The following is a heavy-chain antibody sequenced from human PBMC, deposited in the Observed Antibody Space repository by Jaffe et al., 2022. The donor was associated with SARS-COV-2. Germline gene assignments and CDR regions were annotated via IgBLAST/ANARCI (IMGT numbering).Heavy chain of an antibody. J-gene: IGHJ4*02. CDR1: GFTFSHYA. CDR3: ASSYCNSSNCYSFDY. CDR2: ISDDGENT. V-gene: IGHV3-30*04. Sequence: QVQLVESGGGVVQPGRSLRLSCAASGFTFSHYAMHWVRQAPGKGLEWVAVISDDGENTYYRDSVKGRFTISRDNSKNDLFLQVSSLRPEDTALYYCASSYCNSSNCYSFDYWGQGTLITVSS. D-gene: IGHD2-2*01.